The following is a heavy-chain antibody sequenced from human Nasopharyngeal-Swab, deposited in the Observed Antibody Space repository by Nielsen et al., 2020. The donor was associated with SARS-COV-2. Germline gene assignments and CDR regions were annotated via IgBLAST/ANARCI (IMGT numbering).Heavy chain of an antibody. CDR3: AKGSYYVPDY. D-gene: IGHD1-26*01. CDR2: ISWNSGSI. CDR1: GFTFDDYA. Sequence: GGSLRLSCAASGFTFDDYAMHWVRQAPGKGLEWVSGISWNSGSIGYADSVKGRFTISRDNAKNSLYLQMSSLRAEDTALYYCAKGSYYVPDYWGQGTLVTVSS. V-gene: IGHV3-9*01. J-gene: IGHJ4*02.